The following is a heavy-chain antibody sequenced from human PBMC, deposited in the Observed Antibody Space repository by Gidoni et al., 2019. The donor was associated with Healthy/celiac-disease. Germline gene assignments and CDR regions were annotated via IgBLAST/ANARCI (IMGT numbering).Heavy chain of an antibody. CDR1: GGSISSSSYY. V-gene: IGHV4-39*01. J-gene: IGHJ5*02. CDR3: ARPMGPPPGWFDP. D-gene: IGHD3-10*01. Sequence: QLQLQESGPGLVKPSETLSLNCTVSGGSISSSSYYWGWIRQPPGKGLEWIGSIYYSGSTYYNPSLKSRVTISVDTSKNQFSLKLSSVTAADTAVYYCARPMGPPPGWFDPWGQGTLVTVSS. CDR2: IYYSGST.